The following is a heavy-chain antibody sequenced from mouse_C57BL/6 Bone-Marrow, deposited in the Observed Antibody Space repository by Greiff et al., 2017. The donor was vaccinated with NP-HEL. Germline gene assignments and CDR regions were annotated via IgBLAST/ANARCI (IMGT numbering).Heavy chain of an antibody. D-gene: IGHD2-4*01. CDR2: IYYSGTI. CDR3: ARVGDYDGVYYAMDY. CDR1: GISITTGNYR. J-gene: IGHJ4*01. Sequence: QSGPGLVKPSQTVFLTCTVTGISITTGNYRWSWIRQFPGNKLEWIGYIYYSGTITYNPSLTSRTTITRDTPKNQFFLEMNSLTAEDTATYYGARVGDYDGVYYAMDYWGQGTSVTVSS. V-gene: IGHV3-5*01.